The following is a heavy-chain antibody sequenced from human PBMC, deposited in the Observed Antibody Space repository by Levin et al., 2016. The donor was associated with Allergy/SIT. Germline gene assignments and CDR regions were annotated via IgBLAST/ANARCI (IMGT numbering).Heavy chain of an antibody. CDR2: IYYSGST. D-gene: IGHD6-19*01. CDR1: GGSISSSSYY. Sequence: SETLSLTCTVSGGSISSSSYYWGWIRQPPGKGLEWIGSIYYSGSTYYNPSLKSRVTISVDTSKNQFSLKLSSVTAADTAVYYCARLAVAGESFDYWGQGTLVTVSS. CDR3: ARLAVAGESFDY. J-gene: IGHJ4*02. V-gene: IGHV4-39*01.